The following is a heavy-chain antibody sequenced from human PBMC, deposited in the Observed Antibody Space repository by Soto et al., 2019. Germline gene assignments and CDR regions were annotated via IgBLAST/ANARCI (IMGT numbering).Heavy chain of an antibody. V-gene: IGHV4-59*01. Sequence: SETLSLTCTVSGGSISSYYWSWIRQPPGKGLEWIGYIYYSGSTNYNPSLKSRVTISVDTSKNQFSLKLSSVTAADTAVYYCARLGTRGLDVWGQGTTVTVSS. D-gene: IGHD1-26*01. CDR3: ARLGTRGLDV. CDR2: IYYSGST. CDR1: GGSISSYY. J-gene: IGHJ6*02.